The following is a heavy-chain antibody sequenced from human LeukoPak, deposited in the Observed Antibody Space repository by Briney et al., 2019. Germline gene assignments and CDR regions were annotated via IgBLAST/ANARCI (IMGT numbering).Heavy chain of an antibody. Sequence: GRSLRLSCAASGFTFSSYGMHWVRQAPGKGLEWVSYISSSGSTIYYADSVKGRFTISRDNARDSLYLQMNSLRVEDTAVYYCARETDSTLFDYWGQGTLVTVSS. V-gene: IGHV3-48*04. D-gene: IGHD2-2*01. J-gene: IGHJ4*02. CDR2: ISSSGSTI. CDR1: GFTFSSYG. CDR3: ARETDSTLFDY.